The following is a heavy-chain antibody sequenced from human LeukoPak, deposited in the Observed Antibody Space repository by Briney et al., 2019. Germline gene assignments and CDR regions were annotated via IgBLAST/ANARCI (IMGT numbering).Heavy chain of an antibody. J-gene: IGHJ4*02. CDR3: ARQRWSTYSSSYGYFDY. CDR1: GYSFTSYW. V-gene: IGHV5-51*01. Sequence: GESLKISCKGSGYSFTSYWIGWVRQMPGKGLEWMGIIYPGDSDTRYSPSFQGQVTISADKSISTAYLQWSSLKASDTAMYYCARQRWSTYSSSYGYFDYWGQGTLVTVSS. CDR2: IYPGDSDT. D-gene: IGHD6-13*01.